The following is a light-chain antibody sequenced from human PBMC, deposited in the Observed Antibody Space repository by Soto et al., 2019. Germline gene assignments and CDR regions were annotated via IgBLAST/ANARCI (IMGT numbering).Light chain of an antibody. CDR2: EVS. V-gene: IGLV2-23*02. Sequence: SVLTQPASVSGSPGQSITISGTGTSSDVGSYNLVSWYQQHPGKAPKLMIYEVSKRPSGVSNRFSGSKSGNTASLTISGLQAEDEADYYCCSYAGSSTFYVFGTGTKVTVL. J-gene: IGLJ1*01. CDR3: CSYAGSSTFYV. CDR1: SSDVGSYNL.